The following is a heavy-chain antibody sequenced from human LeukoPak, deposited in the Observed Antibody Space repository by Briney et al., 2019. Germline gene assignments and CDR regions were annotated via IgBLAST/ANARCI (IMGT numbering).Heavy chain of an antibody. CDR2: ISAYNGNT. CDR3: ARGLPTRTGSTSWYYYYYYMDV. D-gene: IGHD2-2*01. J-gene: IGHJ6*03. Sequence: ASVKVSCKASGYTFTSYGISWVRQAPGQGLERMGWISAYNGNTNYARKLQGRVTMTTDTSTSTAYMELRSLRSDDTAVYYCARGLPTRTGSTSWYYYYYYMDVWGKGTTVTVSS. V-gene: IGHV1-18*01. CDR1: GYTFTSYG.